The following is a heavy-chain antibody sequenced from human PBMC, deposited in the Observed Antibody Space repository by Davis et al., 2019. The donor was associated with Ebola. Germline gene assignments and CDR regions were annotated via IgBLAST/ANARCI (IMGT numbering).Heavy chain of an antibody. CDR3: ARVQVGVLD. CDR2: INHSGNT. D-gene: IGHD3-22*01. V-gene: IGHV4-34*01. J-gene: IGHJ4*02. Sequence: MPSETLSLTCAVYGGSFSGFFWSWIRQPPGKGLEWIGEINHSGNTHYNPSLKSRVAISVDASKNQFSLKLSSVTAADTVMYYCARVQVGVLDWGQGNLVTVSS. CDR1: GGSFSGFF.